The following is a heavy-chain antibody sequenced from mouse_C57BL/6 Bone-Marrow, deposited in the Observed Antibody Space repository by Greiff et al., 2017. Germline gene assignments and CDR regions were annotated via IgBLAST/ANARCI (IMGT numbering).Heavy chain of an antibody. D-gene: IGHD2-4*01. CDR2: INPNNGGT. CDR3: AKLRGGLAMDY. V-gene: IGHV1-26*01. J-gene: IGHJ4*01. CDR1: GYTFTDYY. Sequence: EVQLQQSGPELVKPGASVKISCKASGYTFTDYYMNWVKQSHGKSLEWIGDINPNNGGTSYNQKFKGKATLTVDKSSSTAYMELRSLTSEDSAVYYCAKLRGGLAMDYWGQGTSVTVSS.